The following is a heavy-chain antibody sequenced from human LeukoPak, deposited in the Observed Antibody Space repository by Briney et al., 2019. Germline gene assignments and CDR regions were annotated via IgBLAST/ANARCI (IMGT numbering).Heavy chain of an antibody. CDR3: ARAWSYDSSGYYYHFDY. CDR1: GYTFTSYY. CDR2: INPSGGST. Sequence: ASVKVSRKASGYTFTSYYMHWVRQAPGQGLEWMGIINPSGGSTSYAQKFQGRVTMTRDTSTSTVYMELSSLRSEDTAVYYCARAWSYDSSGYYYHFDYWGQGTLVTVSS. V-gene: IGHV1-46*01. D-gene: IGHD3-22*01. J-gene: IGHJ4*02.